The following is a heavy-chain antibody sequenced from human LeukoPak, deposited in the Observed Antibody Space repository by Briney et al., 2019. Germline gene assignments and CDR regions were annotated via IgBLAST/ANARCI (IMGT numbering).Heavy chain of an antibody. D-gene: IGHD1-1*01. J-gene: IGHJ6*03. CDR1: GFTFSSYA. CDR2: ISYDGSNK. CDR3: ARDGILYYYYYMDV. V-gene: IGHV3-30*04. Sequence: PGGSLRLSCAASGFTFSSYAMHWVRQAPGKGLEWVAVISYDGSNKYYADSVKGRFTISRDNSKNTLYLQMNSLRAEDTAVYYCARDGILYYYYYMDVWGKGTTVTVSS.